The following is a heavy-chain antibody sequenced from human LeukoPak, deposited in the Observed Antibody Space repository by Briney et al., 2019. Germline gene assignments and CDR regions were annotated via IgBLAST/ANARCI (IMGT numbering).Heavy chain of an antibody. D-gene: IGHD5-24*01. CDR3: AKDPSANPTGDY. V-gene: IGHV3-53*01. Sequence: QPGGSLRLSCAASGFTVSSNYMSWVRQAPGKGLEWVSVIYSGGRTYYADSVKGRFTISRDNSKNTLYLQMNSLRAEDTAVYYCAKDPSANPTGDYWGQGTLVTVSS. J-gene: IGHJ4*02. CDR1: GFTVSSNY. CDR2: IYSGGRT.